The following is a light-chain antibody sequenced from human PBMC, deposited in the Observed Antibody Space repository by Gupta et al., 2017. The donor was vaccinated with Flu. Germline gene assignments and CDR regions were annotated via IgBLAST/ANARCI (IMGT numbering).Light chain of an antibody. J-gene: IGLJ2*01. CDR3: QTWDSATVV. CDR1: KLGSKY. CDR2: ADD. V-gene: IGLV3-1*01. Sequence: SYELTQPPSVSVSPGQTASITCSGDKLGSKYVCWYQHMAGQPPVLVIYADDKRPSGVPERFSGSNSGNTATLTISGTRAMDEADYYCQTWDSATVVFGGGTKLTVL.